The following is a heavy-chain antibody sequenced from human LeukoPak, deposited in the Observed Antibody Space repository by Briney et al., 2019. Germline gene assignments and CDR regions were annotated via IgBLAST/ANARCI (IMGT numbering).Heavy chain of an antibody. CDR2: IIPIFGTA. V-gene: IGHV1-69*13. D-gene: IGHD3-22*01. J-gene: IGHJ3*02. CDR1: GGTFSSYA. CDR3: AKDHLNYYDSSGYGHDAFDI. Sequence: ASVKVSCKASGGTFSSYAISWVRQAPGQGLEWMGGIIPIFGTANYAQKFQGRVTITADESTSKAYMELSSLRAEDTAVYYCAKDHLNYYDSSGYGHDAFDIWGQGTMVTVSS.